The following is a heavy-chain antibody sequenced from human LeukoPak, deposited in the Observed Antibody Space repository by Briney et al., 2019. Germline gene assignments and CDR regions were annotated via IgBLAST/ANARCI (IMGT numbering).Heavy chain of an antibody. CDR3: ASEPAAMAEVDYYYGMDV. CDR2: INPNSGGT. V-gene: IGHV1-2*02. CDR1: GYTFTGYY. J-gene: IGHJ6*02. D-gene: IGHD2-2*01. Sequence: GASVMVSCKASGYTFTGYYMHWVRQAPGQGLEWMGWINPNSGGTNYAQKFQGRVTMTRDTSISTAYMELSRLRSDDTAVYYCASEPAAMAEVDYYYGMDVWGQGTTVTVSS.